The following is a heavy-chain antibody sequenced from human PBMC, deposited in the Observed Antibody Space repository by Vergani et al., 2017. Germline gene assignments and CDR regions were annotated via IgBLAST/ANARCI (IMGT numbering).Heavy chain of an antibody. CDR2: INHSGST. J-gene: IGHJ4*02. CDR1: GGSFSGYY. CDR3: ARGRKGIAVAHFDY. V-gene: IGHV4-34*01. Sequence: QVQLQQWGAGLLKPSETLSLTCAVYGGSFSGYYWSWIRQPPGKGREWIGEINHSGSTNYNPSLKSRVTISVDTSKNQFSLKLSSVTAADTAVYYCARGRKGIAVAHFDYWGQGTLVTVSS. D-gene: IGHD6-19*01.